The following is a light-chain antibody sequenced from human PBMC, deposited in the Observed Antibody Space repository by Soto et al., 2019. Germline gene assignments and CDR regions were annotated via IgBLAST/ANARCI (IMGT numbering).Light chain of an antibody. J-gene: IGKJ4*01. CDR2: AAS. CDR1: QSIRSY. Sequence: DIQMTQSPSSLSASVGERVTITCRASQSIRSYLNWYQQKPGKAPHLLIYAASSLQSGVPSRFSGSGSGTDFTLTISSLQPEDFATYYCQQGYSTLTFGGGTKVDIK. V-gene: IGKV1-39*01. CDR3: QQGYSTLT.